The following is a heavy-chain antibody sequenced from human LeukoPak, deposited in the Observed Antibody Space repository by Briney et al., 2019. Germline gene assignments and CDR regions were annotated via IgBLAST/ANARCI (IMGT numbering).Heavy chain of an antibody. CDR2: IYYSGST. CDR1: GGSLRTYY. D-gene: IGHD6-19*01. J-gene: IGHJ4*02. V-gene: IGHV4-59*08. Sequence: SETLSLTCTVSGGSLRTYYWSWIRQPPGKGLEWIGYIYYSGSTNYNPSLKSRVTISVDTSNNQFSLKLSSVTAADTAVYYCARHPSAVAGKTFDCWGQGTLVTVSS. CDR3: ARHPSAVAGKTFDC.